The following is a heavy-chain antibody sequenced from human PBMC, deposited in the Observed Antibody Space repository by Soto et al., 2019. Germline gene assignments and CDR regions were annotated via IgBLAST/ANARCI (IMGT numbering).Heavy chain of an antibody. D-gene: IGHD3-3*01. CDR1: GGTFSSYA. Sequence: SVKVSCKASGGTFSSYAISWVRQAPGQGLEWMGGIIPIFGTANYAQKFQGRVTITADESTSTAYMELSSLRSEDSAAYYCSRNSFYDFWSGYYTHYYYGMDVWGQGTTVTVSS. V-gene: IGHV1-69*13. CDR2: IIPIFGTA. J-gene: IGHJ6*02. CDR3: SRNSFYDFWSGYYTHYYYGMDV.